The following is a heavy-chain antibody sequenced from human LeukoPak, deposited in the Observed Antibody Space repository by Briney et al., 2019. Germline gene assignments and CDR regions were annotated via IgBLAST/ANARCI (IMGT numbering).Heavy chain of an antibody. J-gene: IGHJ4*02. D-gene: IGHD3-10*01. CDR3: AREGLWFGENFDY. CDR2: IKQDGSEK. V-gene: IGHV3-7*03. Sequence: GGSLRLSCAASRFTFGSSWMSWVRQAPGKGLEWVANIKQDGSEKYYVDSVKGRFTISRDNAKNSLYLQMNSLRAEDTAVYYCAREGLWFGENFDYWGQGTLVTVSS. CDR1: RFTFGSSW.